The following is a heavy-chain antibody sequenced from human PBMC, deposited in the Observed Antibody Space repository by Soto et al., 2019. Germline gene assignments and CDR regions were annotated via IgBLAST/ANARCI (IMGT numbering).Heavy chain of an antibody. CDR2: ISYDGSNK. V-gene: IGHV3-30*18. Sequence: QVQLVESGGGVVQPGRSLRLSCAASGFTFSSYGMHWVRQAPGKGLEWVAVISYDGSNKYYADSVKGRFTISRDNSKNTVYLKMNSLRAEDTAVYYCAKDLDPLYYYDSSGYPYYFDYWGQGTLVTVSS. CDR3: AKDLDPLYYYDSSGYPYYFDY. D-gene: IGHD3-22*01. J-gene: IGHJ4*02. CDR1: GFTFSSYG.